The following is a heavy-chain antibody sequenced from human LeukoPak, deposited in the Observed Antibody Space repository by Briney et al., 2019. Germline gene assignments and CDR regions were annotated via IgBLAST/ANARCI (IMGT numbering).Heavy chain of an antibody. Sequence: SETLSLTCTVSGGSISSGGYYWSWIRQHPGKGLEWIGYVYYSGSTNYNPSLKSRVTISVDTSKNQFSLKLSSVTAADTAVYYCARGPGYSSGWSKETYLIYFDYWGQGTLVTVSS. J-gene: IGHJ4*02. D-gene: IGHD6-19*01. CDR3: ARGPGYSSGWSKETYLIYFDY. V-gene: IGHV4-31*03. CDR2: VYYSGST. CDR1: GGSISSGGYY.